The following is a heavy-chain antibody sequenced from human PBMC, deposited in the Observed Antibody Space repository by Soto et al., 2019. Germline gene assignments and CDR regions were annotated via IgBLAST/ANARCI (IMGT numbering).Heavy chain of an antibody. CDR1: GFTFDDYT. V-gene: IGHV3-43*01. D-gene: IGHD6-6*01. CDR2: ISWDGGST. CDR3: AKDVSSSYYFDY. Sequence: GGSLRLSCAASGFTFDDYTIHWVRQAPGKGLEWVSLISWDGGSTYYADSVKGRLTISRDNSKNSLYLQMNSLRTEDTALYYCAKDVSSSYYFDYWGQGTLVTVSS. J-gene: IGHJ4*02.